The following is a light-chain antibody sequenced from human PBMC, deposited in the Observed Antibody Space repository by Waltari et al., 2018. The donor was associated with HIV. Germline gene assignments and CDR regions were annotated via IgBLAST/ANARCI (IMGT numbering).Light chain of an antibody. CDR3: AAWDDSLNGPV. Sequence: QSVLTQPPSASGTPGQRVTISCSGSSSNIGRNTVNWYQQLPGTAPKLLIYSNNPRPSGVPDRFSGSKSGTSASLAISGLQSEDEADYYCAAWDDSLNGPVFGGGTKLTVL. CDR2: SNN. J-gene: IGLJ2*01. V-gene: IGLV1-44*01. CDR1: SSNIGRNT.